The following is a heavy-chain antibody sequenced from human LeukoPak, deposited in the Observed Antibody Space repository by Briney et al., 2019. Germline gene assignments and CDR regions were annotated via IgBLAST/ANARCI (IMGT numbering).Heavy chain of an antibody. CDR1: GGSISSSRYY. CDR2: IYYSGST. D-gene: IGHD3-9*01. Sequence: PSETLSLTCTVSGGSISSSRYYWCWIRQPPGKGLEWIGNIYYSGSTYYNPSLKSRVTISVDTSKNQFSLKLSSVTAADTAVYYCARRRYFRINQGGEEWYFDYWGQGTLVSVSS. V-gene: IGHV4-39*01. J-gene: IGHJ4*02. CDR3: ARRRYFRINQGGEEWYFDY.